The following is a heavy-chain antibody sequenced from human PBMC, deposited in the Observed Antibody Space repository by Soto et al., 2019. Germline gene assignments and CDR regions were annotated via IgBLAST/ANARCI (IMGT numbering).Heavy chain of an antibody. Sequence: PGGSLRLSCAASGFTFSHYGIHWVRQAPGKGLEWVSVISYDGNNKYYADSVKGRFTISRDNSKSTLYLQMNSLRTEDTAVYYCGKDIRSGSIDYWGQGTLVTSPQ. CDR1: GFTFSHYG. CDR2: ISYDGNNK. D-gene: IGHD1-1*01. CDR3: GKDIRSGSIDY. J-gene: IGHJ4*02. V-gene: IGHV3-30*18.